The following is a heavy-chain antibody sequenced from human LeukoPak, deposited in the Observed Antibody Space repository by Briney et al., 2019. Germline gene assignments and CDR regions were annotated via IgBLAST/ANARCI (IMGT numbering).Heavy chain of an antibody. Sequence: SETLSLTCAVYGGSFSGYYWSWIRQPPGKGLEWIGEINHSGGTNYNPSLKSRVTISVDTSKNQFSLKLSSVTAADTAVYYCARSYSRRYYDSSGYYYYWGQGTLVTVSS. CDR1: GGSFSGYY. CDR2: INHSGGT. J-gene: IGHJ4*02. V-gene: IGHV4-34*01. D-gene: IGHD3-22*01. CDR3: ARSYSRRYYDSSGYYYY.